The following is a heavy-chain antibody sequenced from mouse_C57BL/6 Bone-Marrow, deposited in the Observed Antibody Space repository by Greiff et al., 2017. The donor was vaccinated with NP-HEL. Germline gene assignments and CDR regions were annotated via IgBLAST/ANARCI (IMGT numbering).Heavy chain of an antibody. V-gene: IGHV1-81*01. Sequence: VQRVESGAELARPGASVKLSCKASGYTFTSYGISWVKQRTGQGLEWIGEIYPRSGNTYYNEKFKGKATLTADKSSSTAYMELRSLTSEDSAVYFCARYYDYEIGYWGQGTTLTVSS. J-gene: IGHJ2*01. CDR3: ARYYDYEIGY. CDR1: GYTFTSYG. CDR2: IYPRSGNT. D-gene: IGHD2-4*01.